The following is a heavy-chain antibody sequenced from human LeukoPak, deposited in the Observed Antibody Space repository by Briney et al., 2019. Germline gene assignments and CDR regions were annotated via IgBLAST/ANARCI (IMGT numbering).Heavy chain of an antibody. CDR2: ISSSGSTI. D-gene: IGHD3-10*01. V-gene: IGHV3-11*04. CDR3: ARVRRTYMVRGARAPMDV. J-gene: IGHJ6*03. CDR1: GFTFSDYY. Sequence: GGSLRLSCAASGFTFSDYYMSWIRQAPGKGLEWVSYISSSGSTIYYADSVKGRFTISRDNAKNSLYLQMNSLRAEDTAVYYCARVRRTYMVRGARAPMDVWGKGTTVTVSS.